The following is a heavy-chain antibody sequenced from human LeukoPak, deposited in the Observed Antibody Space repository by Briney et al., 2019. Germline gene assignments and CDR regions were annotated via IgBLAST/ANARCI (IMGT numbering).Heavy chain of an antibody. CDR1: GGSISSYY. CDR2: IYYSGST. Sequence: SEILSLTCTVSGGSISSYYWSWIRQPPGKGLEWIGYIYYSGSTNYNPSLKSRVTISVDTSKNQFSLKLSSVTAADTAVYYCARVIGIEDWFDPWGQGTLVTVSS. V-gene: IGHV4-59*01. CDR3: ARVIGIEDWFDP. J-gene: IGHJ5*02. D-gene: IGHD1-26*01.